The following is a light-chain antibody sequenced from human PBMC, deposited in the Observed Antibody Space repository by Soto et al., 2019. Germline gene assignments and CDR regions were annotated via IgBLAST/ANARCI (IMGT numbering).Light chain of an antibody. CDR1: SSDVGGYDY. V-gene: IGLV2-11*01. CDR2: DVN. CDR3: CSYAGSYTLV. J-gene: IGLJ2*01. Sequence: SALTQPRSVSGSPGQSVTISCTGTSSDVGGYDYVSWYQQHPGKAPKLMIYDVNKWPSGVPDRFSGSKSGNTASLTISGLHAEDEADYYCCSYAGSYTLVFGGGTKLTVL.